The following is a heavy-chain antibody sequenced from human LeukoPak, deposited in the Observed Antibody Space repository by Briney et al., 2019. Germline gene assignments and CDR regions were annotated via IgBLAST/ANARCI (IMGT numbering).Heavy chain of an antibody. Sequence: PGGSLRLSCAASGFTFSSYAMHWVRQAPGKGLEWVAVISYDGSNKYYADSVKGRFTISRDNSKNTLYLQMNSLRAEDTAVYYCARDLGGVFTVTILDYWGQGTLVTVSS. CDR1: GFTFSSYA. D-gene: IGHD4-11*01. CDR3: ARDLGGVFTVTILDY. CDR2: ISYDGSNK. V-gene: IGHV3-30-3*01. J-gene: IGHJ4*02.